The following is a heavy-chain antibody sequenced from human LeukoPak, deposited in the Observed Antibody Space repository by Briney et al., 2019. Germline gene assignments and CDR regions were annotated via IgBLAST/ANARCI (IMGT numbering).Heavy chain of an antibody. CDR1: GFTVSSNY. Sequence: PGGSLRLSCAASGFTVSSNYMSWVRQAPGEGLEWVSVIYSGGSTYYADSVKGRFTISRDNSKNTLYLQMNSLRAEDTAVYYCTRATGYYYHMDVWGKGTTVTISS. J-gene: IGHJ6*03. CDR2: IYSGGST. V-gene: IGHV3-53*01. D-gene: IGHD2-15*01. CDR3: TRATGYYYHMDV.